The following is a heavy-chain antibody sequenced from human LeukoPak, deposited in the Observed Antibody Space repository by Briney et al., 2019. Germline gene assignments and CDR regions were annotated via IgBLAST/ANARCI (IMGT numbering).Heavy chain of an antibody. CDR2: IIPIFGTA. D-gene: IGHD2-15*01. CDR1: GGSFSSEA. V-gene: IGHV1-69*05. Sequence: PVKVSCKAFGGSFSSEAISWVRQAPGQGLEWMGGIIPIFGTANHAQKFQGRVTITTDESTSTAYMELSSLRSEDTAVYYCARVIVVVVAADNAFDIWGQGTMVTVSS. CDR3: ARVIVVVVAADNAFDI. J-gene: IGHJ3*02.